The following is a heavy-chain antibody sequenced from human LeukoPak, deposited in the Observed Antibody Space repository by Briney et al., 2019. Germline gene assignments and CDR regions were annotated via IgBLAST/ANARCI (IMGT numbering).Heavy chain of an antibody. CDR2: IRSKANSYAT. CDR1: GFTFSGSA. V-gene: IGHV3-73*01. J-gene: IGHJ4*02. Sequence: GGSLRLSCAASGFTFSGSAMPWVRQAPGKGLEWVGRIRSKANSYATAYTASVKGRFTISRDDSKNTAYLQMNSLRAEDTAVYYCAKDPRKRFLEWLLKNYFDYWGQGTLVTVSS. D-gene: IGHD3-3*01. CDR3: AKDPRKRFLEWLLKNYFDY.